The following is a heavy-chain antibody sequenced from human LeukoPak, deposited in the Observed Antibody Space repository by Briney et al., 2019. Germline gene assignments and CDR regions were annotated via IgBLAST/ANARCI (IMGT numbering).Heavy chain of an antibody. CDR2: IKEDGSEK. Sequence: PGGSLRLSCAASGLTFSNYWMGWVRQAPGKGLEWVANIKEDGSEKYYVDSMKGRFTISRDNAKNSLYLQMSSLRVEDTAVYYCARDRTGGYFDYWGQGTLVTVSS. D-gene: IGHD4-23*01. CDR1: GLTFSNYW. J-gene: IGHJ4*02. V-gene: IGHV3-7*03. CDR3: ARDRTGGYFDY.